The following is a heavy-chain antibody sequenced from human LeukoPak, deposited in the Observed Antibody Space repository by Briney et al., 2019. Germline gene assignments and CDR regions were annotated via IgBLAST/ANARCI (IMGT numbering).Heavy chain of an antibody. J-gene: IGHJ4*02. CDR3: ARGINYYDCSGYYYY. V-gene: IGHV1-2*02. CDR2: INPNSGGT. Sequence: ASVKVSCKASGYTFTGYYMHWVRQAPGQGLEWMGWINPNSGGTNYAQKFRGRVTMTRDTSISTAYMGLSRLRSDDTAVYYCARGINYYDCSGYYYYWGQGTLVTVSS. CDR1: GYTFTGYY. D-gene: IGHD3-22*01.